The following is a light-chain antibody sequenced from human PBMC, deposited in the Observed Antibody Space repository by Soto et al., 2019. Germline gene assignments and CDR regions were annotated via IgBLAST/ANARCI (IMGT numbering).Light chain of an antibody. Sequence: EKVMTQSPATLSLSSGERATLSCRASQSVSSNLAWYQQKPGQAPRLLIYGASNRATGIPDRFSGSGSGTDFTLTISRLEPEDFAVYYCQQYDTSSITFGQGTRLEIK. J-gene: IGKJ5*01. CDR1: QSVSSN. V-gene: IGKV3D-15*01. CDR2: GAS. CDR3: QQYDTSSIT.